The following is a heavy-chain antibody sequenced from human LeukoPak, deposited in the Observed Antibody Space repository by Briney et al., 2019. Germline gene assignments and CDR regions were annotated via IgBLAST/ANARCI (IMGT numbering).Heavy chain of an antibody. CDR3: VRDEA. CDR1: GFTLSKYW. CDR2: IKQDGSEK. V-gene: IGHV3-7*01. J-gene: IGHJ5*02. Sequence: GGSLRLSCVASGFTLSKYWMSWVRQAPGKGLEWVANIKQDGSEKYYVDSVKGRFTISRDNAKNSLFLQMNSLRAEDTAIYYCVRDEAWGQGTLVTVSS.